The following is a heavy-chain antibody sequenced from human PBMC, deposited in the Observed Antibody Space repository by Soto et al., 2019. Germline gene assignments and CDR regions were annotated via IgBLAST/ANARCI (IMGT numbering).Heavy chain of an antibody. CDR1: GGTFSSYT. J-gene: IGHJ6*03. CDR3: ARYLQGSSLYIYYYMDV. D-gene: IGHD6-13*01. CDR2: IIPILGIA. V-gene: IGHV1-69*02. Sequence: QVQLVQSGAEVKKPGSSVKVSCKASGGTFSSYTISWVRQAPGQGLEWMGRIIPILGIANYAQKFQGRVTITAEKTTGTAYMELSSLRSEDTVVYYCARYLQGSSLYIYYYMDVRGKGNTVTV.